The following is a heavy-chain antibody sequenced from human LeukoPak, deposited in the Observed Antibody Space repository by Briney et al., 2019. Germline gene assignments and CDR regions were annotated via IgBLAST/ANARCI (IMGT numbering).Heavy chain of an antibody. V-gene: IGHV3-7*01. Sequence: QPGGSLRLSCAASGFSFSIYWMSWVRQAPGKGLEWVANIKQDGSEKYYVDSVKGRFTISRDNAKNSLYLQMNSLRAEDTAVYYCARQVEGFDPWGQGTLVTVSS. CDR3: ARQVEGFDP. D-gene: IGHD1-1*01. CDR2: IKQDGSEK. CDR1: GFSFSIYW. J-gene: IGHJ5*02.